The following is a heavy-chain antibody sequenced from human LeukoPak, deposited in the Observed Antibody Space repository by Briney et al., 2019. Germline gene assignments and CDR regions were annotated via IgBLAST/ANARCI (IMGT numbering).Heavy chain of an antibody. CDR1: GFTFSSYA. Sequence: QPGGSLRLSCAASGFTFSSYAMSWVRQAPGKGLEWVSTISGSGGSTNHADSVKGRFTISRDDSKNTLYLQMNSLRAEDTAVYYCAKVATNYYDILTGYYIEEDYWGQGTLVTVSS. CDR3: AKVATNYYDILTGYYIEEDY. D-gene: IGHD3-9*01. CDR2: ISGSGGST. J-gene: IGHJ4*02. V-gene: IGHV3-23*01.